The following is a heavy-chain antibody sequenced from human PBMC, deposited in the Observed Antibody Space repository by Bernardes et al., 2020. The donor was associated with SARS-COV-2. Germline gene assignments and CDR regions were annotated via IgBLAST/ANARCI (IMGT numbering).Heavy chain of an antibody. V-gene: IGHV4-34*01. J-gene: IGHJ6*02. CDR1: GGSFSGYY. Sequence: SQSLSPTCAVYGGSFSGYYWSWIRQPPGKGLEWIGEINHSGSTNYNPSLKSRVTISVDTSKNQFSLKLSSVTAADTAVYYCACGPQNYYHYYGMDVWGQGTTVTGSS. CDR2: INHSGST. CDR3: ACGPQNYYHYYGMDV.